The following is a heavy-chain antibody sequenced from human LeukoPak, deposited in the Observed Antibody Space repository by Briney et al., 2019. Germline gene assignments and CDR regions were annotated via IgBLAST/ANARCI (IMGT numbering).Heavy chain of an antibody. V-gene: IGHV4-59*01. CDR2: IYYSGST. CDR3: ARDFPADY. Sequence: PSETLPLTCTVSGGSISSYYWSWIRQPPGKGLEWIGYIYYSGSTNYNPSLKSRVTISVDTSKNQFSLKLSSVTAADTAVYYCARDFPADYWGQGTLVTVSS. CDR1: GGSISSYY. J-gene: IGHJ4*02.